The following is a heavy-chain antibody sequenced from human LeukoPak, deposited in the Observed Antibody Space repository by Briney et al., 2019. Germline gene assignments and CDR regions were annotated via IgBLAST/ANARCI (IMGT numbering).Heavy chain of an antibody. Sequence: SETLSLTCTVSGGSISSGGYYWSWIRQHPGKGLEWIGRIYTSGSTNYNPSLKSRVTMSVDTSKNQFSLKLSSVTAADTAVYYCARDSYDSSGYYPAEYFQHWGQGTLVTVSS. V-gene: IGHV4-61*02. D-gene: IGHD3-22*01. J-gene: IGHJ1*01. CDR2: IYTSGST. CDR3: ARDSYDSSGYYPAEYFQH. CDR1: GGSISSGGYY.